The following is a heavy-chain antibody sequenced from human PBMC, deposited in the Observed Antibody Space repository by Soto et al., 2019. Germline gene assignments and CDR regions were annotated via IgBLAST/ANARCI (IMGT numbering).Heavy chain of an antibody. CDR1: GYMFTAFY. V-gene: IGHV1-2*02. CDR2: LNPNSGGT. J-gene: IGHJ4*02. CDR3: ARGYYHDRDLDF. D-gene: IGHD3-22*01. Sequence: ASLKVSCKASGYMFTAFYMHWVRQAPGQGLEWMGWLNPNSGGTTYGQKFQGRVTMTRDKSISTAYMELTKLTSDDTAIYFCARGYYHDRDLDFWGQGSLVTVSS.